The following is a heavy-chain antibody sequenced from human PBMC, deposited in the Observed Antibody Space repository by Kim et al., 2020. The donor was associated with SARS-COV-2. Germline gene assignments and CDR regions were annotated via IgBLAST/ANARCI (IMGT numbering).Heavy chain of an antibody. CDR2: IYPGDLDT. CDR1: GYTFSSFW. V-gene: IGHV5-51*01. Sequence: GESLKISCHGSGYTFSSFWIAWVRQMPGKGLEWMGIIYPGDLDTRYSPSFQGHVTISADRSARTAYVHWGVLQASPRGVYYCAILGGGIPKTSSIAKYF. CDR3: AILGGGIPKTSSIAKYF. J-gene: IGHJ1*01. D-gene: IGHD3-3*02.